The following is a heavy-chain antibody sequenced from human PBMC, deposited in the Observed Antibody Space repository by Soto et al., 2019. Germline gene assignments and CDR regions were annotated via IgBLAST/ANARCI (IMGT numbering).Heavy chain of an antibody. V-gene: IGHV1-46*01. Sequence: QVQLMQSGAEVKKPGASVKVSCKASGDTFSDYYIHWVRQAPGQGLEWMGTVNPSGGHTTYSQHFLGRGTMTRDTSTSTLHRELTSLTSEDTAVYYCARGGHVVVVTAALDYWGQGTLVTVSS. CDR3: ARGGHVVVVTAALDY. CDR2: VNPSGGHT. CDR1: GDTFSDYY. D-gene: IGHD2-21*02. J-gene: IGHJ4*02.